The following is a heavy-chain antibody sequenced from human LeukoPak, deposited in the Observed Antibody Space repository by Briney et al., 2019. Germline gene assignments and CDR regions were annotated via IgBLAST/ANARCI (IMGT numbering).Heavy chain of an antibody. Sequence: SETLSLTCSLSGGFISISTHYWGWIRQTPVKGLEWIGSVFYSGTTYFNPSLNGRLTISVDTSKNQFSLKLRSVTAADTAVYYCASGDGGYRSGREYYFDYWGRGTLVTVSS. J-gene: IGHJ4*02. D-gene: IGHD3-10*01. CDR2: VFYSGTT. CDR1: GGFISISTHY. CDR3: ASGDGGYRSGREYYFDY. V-gene: IGHV4-39*01.